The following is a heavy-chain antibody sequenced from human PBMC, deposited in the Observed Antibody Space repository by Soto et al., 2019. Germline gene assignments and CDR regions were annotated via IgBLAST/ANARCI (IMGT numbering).Heavy chain of an antibody. Sequence: AASVKVSCKASGYTFTSYAMHWVRQAPGQRLEWMGWINAGNGNTKYSQKFQGRVTITRDTSASTAYMELSSLRSEDTAVYYCARPRIAAAGGSRGFDPWGQGTLVTVSS. J-gene: IGHJ5*02. CDR3: ARPRIAAAGGSRGFDP. V-gene: IGHV1-3*01. CDR1: GYTFTSYA. CDR2: INAGNGNT. D-gene: IGHD6-13*01.